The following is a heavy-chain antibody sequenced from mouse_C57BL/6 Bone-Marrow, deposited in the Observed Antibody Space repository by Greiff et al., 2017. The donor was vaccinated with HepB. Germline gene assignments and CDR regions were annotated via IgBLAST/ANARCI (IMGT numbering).Heavy chain of an antibody. Sequence: QVQLQQSGAELARPGASVKMSCKASGYTFTSYTMHWVKQRPGQGLEWIGYINPSSGYTKYNQKFKDKATLTADKSSSTAYMKLSSLTSEDSAVYYCAREGGLRRFDYWGQGTTLTVSS. V-gene: IGHV1-4*01. CDR3: AREGGLRRFDY. D-gene: IGHD2-4*01. J-gene: IGHJ2*01. CDR1: GYTFTSYT. CDR2: INPSSGYT.